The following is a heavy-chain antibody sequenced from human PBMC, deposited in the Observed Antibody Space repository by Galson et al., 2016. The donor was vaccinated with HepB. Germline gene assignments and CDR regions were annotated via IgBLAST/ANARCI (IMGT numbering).Heavy chain of an antibody. Sequence: SLRLSCAASGFVFSNFDMHWVRQATGRGLEWVSATGSAGDTYYPGSVKGRFTISRENAKNSLYLQMNSLRAGDTAAYYCARGRGPMDVWGKGTTVTVSS. CDR2: TGSAGDT. J-gene: IGHJ6*03. CDR1: GFVFSNFD. V-gene: IGHV3-13*01. CDR3: ARGRGPMDV.